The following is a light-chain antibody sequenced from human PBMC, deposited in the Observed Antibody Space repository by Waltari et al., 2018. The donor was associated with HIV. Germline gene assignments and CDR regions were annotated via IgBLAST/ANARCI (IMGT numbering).Light chain of an antibody. J-gene: IGKJ1*01. V-gene: IGKV1-5*03. CDR1: QSISSW. CDR3: QQYNSYSPWT. CDR2: KAS. Sequence: DIQMTQSPSTLSASVGDRVTITCRASQSISSWLAWYQQKPGKATKLLIYKASSLESGVPSRFSGSGSGTEFTLTISSLQPDDFATYYCQQYNSYSPWTFGQGTKVEIK.